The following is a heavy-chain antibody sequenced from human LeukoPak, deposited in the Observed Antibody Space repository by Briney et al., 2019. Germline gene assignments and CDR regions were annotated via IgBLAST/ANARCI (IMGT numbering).Heavy chain of an antibody. Sequence: PGGSLRLSCSTSGFTFSNHFMHWGRQATGKGLEYVSSIGPNGASTLYADSVKGRFTISRDNSKNALYLQLTSLRLEDTALYYCVKDLTGTWSFDYWGQGTLVTVSS. CDR3: VKDLTGTWSFDY. D-gene: IGHD3-9*01. CDR1: GFTFSNHF. V-gene: IGHV3-64D*06. J-gene: IGHJ4*02. CDR2: IGPNGAST.